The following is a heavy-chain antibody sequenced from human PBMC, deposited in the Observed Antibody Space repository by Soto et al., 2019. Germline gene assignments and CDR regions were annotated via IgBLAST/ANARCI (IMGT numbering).Heavy chain of an antibody. CDR1: GFTFSSYA. J-gene: IGHJ4*02. Sequence: GVSLRLSCAASGFTFSSYAMSWVRQAPGKGLEWVSAIIYSGGNTNYADSVKGRFIVSRDSPKNTLYLQMDSLRAEDTAVYYCAREAIIVIAAPEYYFDYWAQGTLVNVSS. CDR3: AREAIIVIAAPEYYFDY. D-gene: IGHD3-22*01. CDR2: IIYSGGNT. V-gene: IGHV3-23*01.